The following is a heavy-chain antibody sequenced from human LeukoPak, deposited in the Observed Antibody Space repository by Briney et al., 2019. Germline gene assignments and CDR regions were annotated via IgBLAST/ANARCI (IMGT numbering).Heavy chain of an antibody. Sequence: PGRSLRLSCAASGFTFDDYAMHWVRQAPGKGLEWVSGISWNSGSIGYADSVKGRFTISRDNAKNSLYPQMNSLRAEDTALYYCAKGLDYYGSGSYYWVPRPNYYYGMDVWGQGTTVTVSS. CDR1: GFTFDDYA. V-gene: IGHV3-9*01. CDR2: ISWNSGSI. CDR3: AKGLDYYGSGSYYWVPRPNYYYGMDV. J-gene: IGHJ6*02. D-gene: IGHD3-10*01.